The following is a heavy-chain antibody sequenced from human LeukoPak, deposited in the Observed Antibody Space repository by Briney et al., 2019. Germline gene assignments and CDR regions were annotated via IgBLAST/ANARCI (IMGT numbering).Heavy chain of an antibody. CDR3: AREIASSGYSYGWAPYYYYYMDV. CDR1: GGSISSYY. CDR2: IYYSGST. J-gene: IGHJ6*03. D-gene: IGHD5-18*01. Sequence: SETLSLTCTVSGGSISSYYWSWIRQPPGKGLEWIGYIYYSGSTNYNPSLKSRVTISVDTSKNQFSLKLSSVTAADTAVYYCAREIASSGYSYGWAPYYYYYMDVWGKGTTVTVSS. V-gene: IGHV4-59*01.